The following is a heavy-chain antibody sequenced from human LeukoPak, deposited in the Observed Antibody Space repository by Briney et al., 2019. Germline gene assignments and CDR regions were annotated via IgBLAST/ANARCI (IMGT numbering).Heavy chain of an antibody. J-gene: IGHJ4*02. CDR3: AINSGSVQNYFDY. CDR1: GYTFTGYY. D-gene: IGHD1-26*01. V-gene: IGHV1-2*02. CDR2: INPNSGGT. Sequence: ASVKVSCKASGYTFTGYYMHWVRQAPGQGLEWRGWINPNSGGTNYAQRFQGRVTMTRDTSISTAYMELSRLRSDDTAVYYCAINSGSVQNYFDYWGQGTLVTVSS.